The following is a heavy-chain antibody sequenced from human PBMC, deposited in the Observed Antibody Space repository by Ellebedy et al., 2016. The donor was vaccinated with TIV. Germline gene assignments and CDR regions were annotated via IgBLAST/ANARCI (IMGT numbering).Heavy chain of an antibody. CDR2: IYYSGST. Sequence: MPSETLSLTRTVSGGSISSSNYYWAWIRQPPGKRLEWVGSIYYSGSTYYNPSLKSRLTISVDTSKNQFSLKLSSVTAADTALYYCARLYNNGWQFDYWGQGTLVTVSS. CDR1: GGSISSSNYY. CDR3: ARLYNNGWQFDY. V-gene: IGHV4-39*01. J-gene: IGHJ4*02. D-gene: IGHD6-19*01.